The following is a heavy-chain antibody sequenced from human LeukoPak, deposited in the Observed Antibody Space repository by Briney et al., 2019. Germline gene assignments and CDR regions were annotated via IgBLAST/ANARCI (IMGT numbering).Heavy chain of an antibody. J-gene: IGHJ3*02. Sequence: SVTVSCKASGGTFSSYAISWVRQAPGQGLEWMGGIIPIFGTANYAQKFQGRVTITADESTSTAYVELSSLRSEDTAVYYCARPLDGRITMIPGAFDIWGQGTMVTVSS. V-gene: IGHV1-69*13. CDR2: IIPIFGTA. D-gene: IGHD3-22*01. CDR3: ARPLDGRITMIPGAFDI. CDR1: GGTFSSYA.